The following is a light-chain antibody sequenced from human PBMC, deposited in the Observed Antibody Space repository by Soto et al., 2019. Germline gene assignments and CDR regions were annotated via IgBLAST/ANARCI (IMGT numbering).Light chain of an antibody. CDR1: QSVSRNS. CDR2: GAS. J-gene: IGKJ3*01. CDR3: QRYGTSPPT. Sequence: EIVLTQSPGTLSLSPGERATLSCRASQSVSRNSLAWYQQQPGQAPRLLIYGASSRATDITDRFSGSGSGTDFTLIVSRLEPEDFAVYFCQRYGTSPPTFGPGTKVDIK. V-gene: IGKV3-20*01.